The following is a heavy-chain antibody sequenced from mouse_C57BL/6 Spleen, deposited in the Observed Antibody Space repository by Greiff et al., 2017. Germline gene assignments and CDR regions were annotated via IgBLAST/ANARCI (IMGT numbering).Heavy chain of an antibody. D-gene: IGHD1-1*01. Sequence: QVQLKQPGAELVMPGASVKLSCKASGYTFTSYWMHWVKQRPGQGLEWIGEIDPSDSYTNYNQKFKGKSTLTVDKSSSTAYMQLSSLTSEDSAVYYCARDLLYYGSSNYAMDYWGQGTSVTVSS. CDR1: GYTFTSYW. J-gene: IGHJ4*01. CDR3: ARDLLYYGSSNYAMDY. V-gene: IGHV1-69*01. CDR2: IDPSDSYT.